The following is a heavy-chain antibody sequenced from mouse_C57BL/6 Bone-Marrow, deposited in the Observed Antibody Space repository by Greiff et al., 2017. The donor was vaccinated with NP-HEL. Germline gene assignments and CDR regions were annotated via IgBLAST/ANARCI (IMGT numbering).Heavy chain of an antibody. CDR1: GYTFTSYW. D-gene: IGHD2-12*01. CDR2: IYPGSGST. Sequence: QVQLQQPGAELVKPGASVKMSCKASGYTFTSYWITWVKQRPGQGLEWIGDIYPGSGSTNYNEKFKSKATLTVDTSSSTAYMQLSSLTSEDSAVYYCARSYYTKRAWFADWGQGTLVTVSA. CDR3: ARSYYTKRAWFAD. J-gene: IGHJ3*01. V-gene: IGHV1-55*01.